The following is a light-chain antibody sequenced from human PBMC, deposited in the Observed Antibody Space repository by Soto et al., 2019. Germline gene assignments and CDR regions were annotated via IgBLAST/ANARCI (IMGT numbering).Light chain of an antibody. CDR1: QSISIR. CDR2: KAS. Sequence: DIQMTQSPSTLSASVGDRVAITCRASQSISIRLAWYQQKPGKAPKLLIYKASSLESGVPSRFSGSGSGTEFPLPISSLKPDDFAPYYCQQYKDSSWTFAKGTRVEIK. CDR3: QQYKDSSWT. J-gene: IGKJ1*01. V-gene: IGKV1-5*03.